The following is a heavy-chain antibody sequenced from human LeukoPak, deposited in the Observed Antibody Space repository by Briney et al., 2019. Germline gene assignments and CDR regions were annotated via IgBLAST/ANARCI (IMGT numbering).Heavy chain of an antibody. CDR3: AKDFLYCSSTSCHTSY. D-gene: IGHD2-2*02. Sequence: GGSLRLSCAASGFTFSSYAMSWVRQAPGKGLEWVSAISGSGGSTYYADSVKGRFTISRDNSKNTLYLQMNSLRAEDTAVYYCAKDFLYCSSTSCHTSYWGQGTLVTVSS. V-gene: IGHV3-23*01. J-gene: IGHJ4*02. CDR2: ISGSGGST. CDR1: GFTFSSYA.